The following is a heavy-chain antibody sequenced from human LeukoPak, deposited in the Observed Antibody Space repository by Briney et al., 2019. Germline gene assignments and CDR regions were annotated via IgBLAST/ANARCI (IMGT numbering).Heavy chain of an antibody. CDR3: ARDRIRFFEWLSTNYYYGMDV. J-gene: IGHJ6*02. CDR1: GGSISSGGYY. V-gene: IGHV4-31*03. Sequence: SETLSLTCTVSGGSISSGGYYWSWIRQHPGKGLEWIGYIYYSGSTYYNPALKSRVTISVDTSKNQFSLKLSSVTAADTAVYYCARDRIRFFEWLSTNYYYGMDVWGQGTTVTVSS. D-gene: IGHD3-3*01. CDR2: IYYSGST.